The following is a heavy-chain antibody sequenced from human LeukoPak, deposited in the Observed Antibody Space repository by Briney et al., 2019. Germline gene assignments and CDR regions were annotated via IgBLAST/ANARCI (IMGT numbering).Heavy chain of an antibody. D-gene: IGHD3-10*02. CDR3: AELGITMIGGV. Sequence: GGSLRLSCAASGFTFSDYYMGWIRQAPGKGLEWVSYISSSGNSVYYADSVKGRFTISRDNAKNSLYLQMNSLRAEDTAVYYCAELGITMIGGVWGKGTTVTISS. V-gene: IGHV3-11*04. CDR1: GFTFSDYY. J-gene: IGHJ6*04. CDR2: ISSSGNSV.